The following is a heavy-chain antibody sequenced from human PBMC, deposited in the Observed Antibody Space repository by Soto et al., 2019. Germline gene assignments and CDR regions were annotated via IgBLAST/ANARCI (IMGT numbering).Heavy chain of an antibody. Sequence: QVQLVQSGAEVKKPGSSVKVSCKASGGTFSSYAINWVRQARGQGLEWMGGIIPIFGTADYAQKFQGRVTMTADESTSTACMELSSLRSEDTAVYYCARAVAGGVYYDYGMDVWGQGTTVTVSS. D-gene: IGHD6-19*01. CDR3: ARAVAGGVYYDYGMDV. J-gene: IGHJ6*02. V-gene: IGHV1-69*12. CDR1: GGTFSSYA. CDR2: IIPIFGTA.